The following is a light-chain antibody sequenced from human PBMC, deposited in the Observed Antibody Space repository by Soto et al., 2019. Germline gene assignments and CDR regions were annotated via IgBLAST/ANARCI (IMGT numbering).Light chain of an antibody. CDR3: QQLNSYPYT. Sequence: DIQLTQSPSFLSASVGDRVTITCRASQGISSYLAWYQQKPGKAPNLLIYAASTLQSGVPSRFSGSGSGTEFTLTISSLQPEDFATYYCQQLNSYPYTFSQGTKLEIK. CDR2: AAS. J-gene: IGKJ2*01. V-gene: IGKV1-9*01. CDR1: QGISSY.